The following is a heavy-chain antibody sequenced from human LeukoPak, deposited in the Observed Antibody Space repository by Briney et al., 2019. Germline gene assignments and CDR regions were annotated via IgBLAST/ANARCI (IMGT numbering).Heavy chain of an antibody. CDR3: ARNLPTYYDFWSGPERFVFDI. Sequence: PSETLSLTCTVSGGSISSSSYYWGWIRQPPGKGLEWIGSIYYSGSTYYNPSLKSRVTISVDTSKNQFSLKLTSVTAADTAVYYCARNLPTYYDFWSGPERFVFDIWAKGQWSPSLQ. CDR1: GGSISSSSYY. CDR2: IYYSGST. J-gene: IGHJ3*02. D-gene: IGHD3-3*01. V-gene: IGHV4-39*07.